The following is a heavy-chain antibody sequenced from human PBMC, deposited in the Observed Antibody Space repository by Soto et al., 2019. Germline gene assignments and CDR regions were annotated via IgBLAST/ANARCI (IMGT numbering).Heavy chain of an antibody. CDR2: IYYSGST. V-gene: IGHV4-31*03. Sequence: SETLSLTCTVSGGSISSGGYYWSWIRQHPGKGLEWIGYIYYSGSTYYNPSLKSRVTISVDTSKNQFSLKLSSVTAADTAVYYCARDAYSYGTSPYYYYYGMDVWGQGTTVTVYS. J-gene: IGHJ6*02. CDR1: GGSISSGGYY. D-gene: IGHD5-18*01. CDR3: ARDAYSYGTSPYYYYYGMDV.